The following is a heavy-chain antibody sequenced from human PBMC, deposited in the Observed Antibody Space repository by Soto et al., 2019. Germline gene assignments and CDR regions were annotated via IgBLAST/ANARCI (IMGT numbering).Heavy chain of an antibody. CDR1: GGSLSDYY. D-gene: IGHD1-1*01. V-gene: IGHV4-34*01. J-gene: IGHJ6*02. CDR3: ARCRDAYKLGNV. CDR2: IHPSGST. Sequence: QVQLQQWGAGLLKPSETLSLTCAVSGGSLSDYYWPWIRQSPGKGLELIGEIHPSGSTNYNPSLRSRVTISLDTSKNQLSLKLTSLTAADTAVYYCARCRDAYKLGNVWGHGTTVTVSS.